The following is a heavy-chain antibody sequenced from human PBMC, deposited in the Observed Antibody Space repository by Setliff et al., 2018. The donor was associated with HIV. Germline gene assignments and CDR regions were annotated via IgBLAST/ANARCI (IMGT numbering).Heavy chain of an antibody. CDR1: GFTFSSYG. J-gene: IGHJ4*02. Sequence: PGGSLRLSCAASGFTFSSYGMHWVRQATGKGLEWVAVIWYDGSNKYYADSVKGRFTISRDNSKNTVYLQINSLRAEDTAVYYCARGPTSRYFDWSFSGARGTFNYWGQGTLVTVSS. D-gene: IGHD3-9*01. CDR2: IWYDGSNK. CDR3: ARGPTSRYFDWSFSGARGTFNY. V-gene: IGHV3-33*01.